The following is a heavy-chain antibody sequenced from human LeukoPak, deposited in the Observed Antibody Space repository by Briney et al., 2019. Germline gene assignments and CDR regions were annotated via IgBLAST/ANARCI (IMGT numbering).Heavy chain of an antibody. Sequence: ASVKVSCKASGYTFTSYGISWVRQAPGQGLEWMGWISAYNGNTNYAQKLQGRVTMTTDTSTSTAYMELRSLRSDDTAVYYCASVPLPYYYDSSGSYYFDYWGQGTLVTVSS. D-gene: IGHD3-22*01. CDR1: GYTFTSYG. J-gene: IGHJ4*02. CDR2: ISAYNGNT. V-gene: IGHV1-18*01. CDR3: ASVPLPYYYDSSGSYYFDY.